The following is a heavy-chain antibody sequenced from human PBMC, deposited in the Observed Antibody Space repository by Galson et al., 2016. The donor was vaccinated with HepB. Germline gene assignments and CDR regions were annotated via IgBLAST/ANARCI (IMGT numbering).Heavy chain of an antibody. CDR3: ARDLGLGDDY. Sequence: SLRLSCAASGFTLSTYWMHWIRQAPGKGLVGVSGISSDGSSTNYADSVRGRFTISRDNAKNTLYLQMNSLRVEDTAVYYCARDLGLGDDYWGQGTLVTVSS. J-gene: IGHJ4*02. CDR2: ISSDGSST. D-gene: IGHD3-16*01. CDR1: GFTLSTYW. V-gene: IGHV3-74*01.